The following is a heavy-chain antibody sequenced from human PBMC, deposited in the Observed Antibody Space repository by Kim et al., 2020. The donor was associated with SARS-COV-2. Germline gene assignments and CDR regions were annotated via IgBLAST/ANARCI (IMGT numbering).Heavy chain of an antibody. CDR2: VYYTGSP. V-gene: IGHV4-39*01. CDR1: GDSISNSDYS. J-gene: IGHJ4*02. Sequence: SETLSLTCTFSGDSISNSDYSWGWIHQAPGKGLEWIGSVYYTGSPYYNPPLKSRVTIAADTSKNQFSLEMRSMTAADTAVYFCARRPTAASSTPPTHYFLYWGQGTLVTVSS. CDR3: ARRPTAASSTPPTHYFLY. D-gene: IGHD2-2*01.